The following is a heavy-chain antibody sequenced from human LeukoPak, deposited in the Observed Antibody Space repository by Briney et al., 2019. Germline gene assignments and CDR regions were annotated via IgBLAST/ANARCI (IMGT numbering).Heavy chain of an antibody. CDR2: IYHSGST. CDR1: GYSISSGYY. V-gene: IGHV4-38-2*02. Sequence: SETLSLTCTVSGYSISSGYYWGWIRQPPGKGLEWIGSIYHSGSTYYNPSLKSRVTISVDTSKNQFSLKLSSVTAADTAVYYCARDNSVGDTAWWFDPWGQGTLVTVSS. J-gene: IGHJ5*02. D-gene: IGHD1-26*01. CDR3: ARDNSVGDTAWWFDP.